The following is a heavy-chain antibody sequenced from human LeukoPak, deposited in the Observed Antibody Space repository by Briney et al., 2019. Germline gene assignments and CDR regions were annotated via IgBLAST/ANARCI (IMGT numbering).Heavy chain of an antibody. Sequence: PSETLSLTCAGYGGSFSGYYWSWIRQPPGKGLEWIGEINHSGSTNYNPSLKSRVTISVDTSKNQFSLKLSSVTAADTAVYYCARGRAAADYWGQGTLVTVSS. D-gene: IGHD6-13*01. CDR1: GGSFSGYY. CDR2: INHSGST. CDR3: ARGRAAADY. V-gene: IGHV4-34*01. J-gene: IGHJ4*02.